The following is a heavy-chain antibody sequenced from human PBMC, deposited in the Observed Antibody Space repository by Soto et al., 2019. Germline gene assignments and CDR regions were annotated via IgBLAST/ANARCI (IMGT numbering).Heavy chain of an antibody. CDR2: IYYSGST. CDR1: GGSISSYY. CDR3: ARADRAVAGTFWFDP. V-gene: IGHV4-59*01. Sequence: SETLSLTCTVSGGSISSYYWSWIRQPPGKGLEWIGYIYYSGSTNYNPSLKSRVTISVDTSKNQFSLKLSSVTAADTAVYYCARADRAVAGTFWFDPWGQGTLVTVSS. J-gene: IGHJ5*02. D-gene: IGHD6-19*01.